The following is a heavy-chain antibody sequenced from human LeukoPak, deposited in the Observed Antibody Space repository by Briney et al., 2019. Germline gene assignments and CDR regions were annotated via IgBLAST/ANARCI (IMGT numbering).Heavy chain of an antibody. CDR3: ARVRWQWQVPRNYFDY. CDR2: INHSGST. D-gene: IGHD6-19*01. V-gene: IGHV4-34*01. J-gene: IGHJ4*02. Sequence: SETLSLTCAVYGVSFSGYYWSWICQPPGKGLEWIGEINHSGSTNYNPSLKSRVAISVDTSKNQFSLKLSSVTAADTAVYYCARVRWQWQVPRNYFDYWGQGTLFTVSS. CDR1: GVSFSGYY.